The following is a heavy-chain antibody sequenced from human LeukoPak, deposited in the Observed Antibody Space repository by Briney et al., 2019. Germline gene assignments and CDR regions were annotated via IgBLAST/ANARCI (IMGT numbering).Heavy chain of an antibody. V-gene: IGHV3-23*01. CDR3: ANRPMVRDAFDI. CDR1: GFTLSSYA. D-gene: IGHD3-10*01. J-gene: IGHJ3*02. CDR2: ISSSGGST. Sequence: PGGSLRLSCAASGFTLSSYAMSWVRQAPGKGLQWVSGISSSGGSTYYVDSVKGRFTISRDNSKNTLYLQMNSLRAEDTAVYYCANRPMVRDAFDIWGQGTMVTVSS.